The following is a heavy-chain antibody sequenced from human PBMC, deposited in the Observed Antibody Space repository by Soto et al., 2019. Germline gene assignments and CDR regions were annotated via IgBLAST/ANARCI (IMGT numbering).Heavy chain of an antibody. V-gene: IGHV4-39*01. CDR2: IYYSGST. J-gene: IGHJ6*03. Sequence: PSETLSLTCTVSGGSISSSSYYWGWIRQPPGKGLEWIGRIYYSGSTYYNPSLKSRVTISVDTFKNQFSLKPSSVTAADTAVYYCASPSFTEHDYGDSNYYYYMHVWGKGTTVTVSS. CDR3: ASPSFTEHDYGDSNYYYYMHV. CDR1: GGSISSSSYY. D-gene: IGHD4-17*01.